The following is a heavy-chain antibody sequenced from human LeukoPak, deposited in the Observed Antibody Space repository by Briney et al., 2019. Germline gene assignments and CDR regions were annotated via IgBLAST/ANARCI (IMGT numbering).Heavy chain of an antibody. CDR1: GFAFSTYT. V-gene: IGHV3-21*06. CDR2: INSGGTTP. Sequence: GGSLRLSCAACGFAFSTYTMNWARQAPGKGLEWVASINSGGTTPHYAFSVKGRFTISRDNAQNVLYLQMNGLRGDDAAVYYCLRGDSRDFWGQGTLVTVSS. J-gene: IGHJ4*02. D-gene: IGHD3-22*01. CDR3: LRGDSRDF.